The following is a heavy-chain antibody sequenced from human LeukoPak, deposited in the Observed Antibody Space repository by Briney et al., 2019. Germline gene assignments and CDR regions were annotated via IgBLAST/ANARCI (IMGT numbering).Heavy chain of an antibody. D-gene: IGHD3-10*01. J-gene: IGHJ4*02. CDR3: AIGVWFGESLLGY. CDR1: GYTFTSYD. Sequence: ASVKVSCKASGYTFTSYDINWVRQATGQGLEWMGWMNPNSANTGYAQKFQGRVTMTRNTSISTAYMELSSLRSEDTAVYYCAIGVWFGESLLGYWGQGTLVTVSS. CDR2: MNPNSANT. V-gene: IGHV1-8*01.